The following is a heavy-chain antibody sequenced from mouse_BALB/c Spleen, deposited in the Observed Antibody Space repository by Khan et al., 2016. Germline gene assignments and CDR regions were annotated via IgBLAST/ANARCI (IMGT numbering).Heavy chain of an antibody. Sequence: QVQLKQSGPELKKPGETVKISCKASGYTFTDYSIHWVKQAPGKGFKWMGWINTETGEATYADDFKGRFAFSLETSASTAHFQIDNLKNEDTATYFCVRRDNIGPFAFWGQGTLVTVSA. V-gene: IGHV9-2-1*01. J-gene: IGHJ3*01. CDR2: INTETGEA. CDR1: GYTFTDYS. CDR3: VRRDNIGPFAF.